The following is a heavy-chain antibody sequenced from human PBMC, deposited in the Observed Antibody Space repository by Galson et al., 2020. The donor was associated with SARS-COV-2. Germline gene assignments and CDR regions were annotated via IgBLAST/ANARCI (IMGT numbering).Heavy chain of an antibody. Sequence: SVKVSCKASGGTFSSYAISWVRQAPGQGLEWMGGIIPIFGTATYAQKFQGRVTITADKSRSTAYMELSSLTSEDTAVYYCATDDYSYYSGMDGWGQGTTVTVSS. J-gene: IGHJ6*02. CDR3: ATDDYSYYSGMDG. V-gene: IGHV1-69*06. CDR2: IIPIFGTA. CDR1: GGTFSSYA. D-gene: IGHD4-17*01.